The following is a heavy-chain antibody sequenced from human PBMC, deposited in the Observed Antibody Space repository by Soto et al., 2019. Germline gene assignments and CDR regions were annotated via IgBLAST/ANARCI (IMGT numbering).Heavy chain of an antibody. J-gene: IGHJ4*02. D-gene: IGHD5-18*01. CDR3: ARMRGSYISPLDS. CDR2: IDWDGDK. Sequence: SGPTLVPPTQPLTLTCPFSGFSLNASGMCLTWIRQPPGRALEWLATIDWDGDKYYTSSLATRLTISKDTSKNQVALTMTNMQPVDTGTYFCARMRGSYISPLDSWGQGALVTVSS. CDR1: GFSLNASGMC. V-gene: IGHV2-70*13.